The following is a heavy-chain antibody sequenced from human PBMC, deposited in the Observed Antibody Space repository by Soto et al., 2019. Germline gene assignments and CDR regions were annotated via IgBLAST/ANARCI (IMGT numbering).Heavy chain of an antibody. CDR3: AREDSDYDSIGYYLYYYYYGMDV. J-gene: IGHJ6*02. V-gene: IGHV3-48*02. D-gene: IGHD3-22*01. Sequence: EVQLVESGGGLVQPGGSLRLSCAASGFTFSSYSMNWVRQAPGKGLEWVSYISSSSSTIYYADSVKGRFTISRDNAKNSLYLQMNSLRDEDTAVYYCAREDSDYDSIGYYLYYYYYGMDVWGQGTTVTVSS. CDR2: ISSSSSTI. CDR1: GFTFSSYS.